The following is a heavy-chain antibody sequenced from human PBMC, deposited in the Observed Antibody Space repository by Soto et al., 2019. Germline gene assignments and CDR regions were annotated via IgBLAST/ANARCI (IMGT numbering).Heavy chain of an antibody. CDR3: ARDPGRAGYYYDSSGPFGY. Sequence: ASVKVSCKASGYTFTSYGISWVRQAPGQGLEWMGWISACNGNTNYAQKLQGRVTMTTDTSTSTAYMELRSLRSDDTAVYYCARDPGRAGYYYDSSGPFGYWGQGTLVTVSS. CDR2: ISACNGNT. CDR1: GYTFTSYG. J-gene: IGHJ4*02. D-gene: IGHD3-22*01. V-gene: IGHV1-18*04.